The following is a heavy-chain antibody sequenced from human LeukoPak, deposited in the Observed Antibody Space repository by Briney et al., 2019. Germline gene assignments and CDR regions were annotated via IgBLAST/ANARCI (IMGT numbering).Heavy chain of an antibody. Sequence: SETLSLTCAVSGYSISSDNYWVWIRQPPGQGLEWTGGIYHSESTYYNPSLKSRVTMSVDTSKNQFSLKVSSVTAADTAVYYCVATRDYYYYYMDVWGKGTTVTVSS. CDR2: IYHSEST. CDR1: GYSISSDNY. CDR3: VATRDYYYYYMDV. V-gene: IGHV4-38-2*01. J-gene: IGHJ6*03. D-gene: IGHD5-24*01.